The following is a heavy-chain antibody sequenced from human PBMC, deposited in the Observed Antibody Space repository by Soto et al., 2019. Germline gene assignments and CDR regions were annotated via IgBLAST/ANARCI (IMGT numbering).Heavy chain of an antibody. CDR2: ISSGGSFI. V-gene: IGHV3-21*01. Sequence: EVKLVESGGGLVKPGGSLRLSCAASGFTFSDYTMNWVRQAPGKGLQWVAYISSGGSFISYADSVRGRFTISRDNAKNSLYLQVDSLRAEDTAVFFCSRGSRRTFDYWGQGTLVTVSS. CDR1: GFTFSDYT. J-gene: IGHJ4*02. CDR3: SRGSRRTFDY. D-gene: IGHD6-13*01.